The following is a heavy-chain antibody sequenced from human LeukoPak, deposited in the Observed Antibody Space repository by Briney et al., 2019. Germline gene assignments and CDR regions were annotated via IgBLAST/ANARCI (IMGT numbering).Heavy chain of an antibody. Sequence: PGGSLRLSCAASGFTFDDYAMHWVRQAPGKGLEWVSLISWDGGSTYYADSVKGRFTISRDNSKNSLYLQMNSPRAEDTALYYCAKDGGYCSSTSCYGYYYYYYMDVWGKGTTVTVSS. D-gene: IGHD2-2*01. J-gene: IGHJ6*03. CDR3: AKDGGYCSSTSCYGYYYYYYMDV. V-gene: IGHV3-43D*03. CDR2: ISWDGGST. CDR1: GFTFDDYA.